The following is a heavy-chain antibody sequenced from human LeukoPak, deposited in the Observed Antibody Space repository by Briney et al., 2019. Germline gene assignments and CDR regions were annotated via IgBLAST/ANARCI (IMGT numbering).Heavy chain of an antibody. CDR1: GGSLSGYY. D-gene: IGHD3-22*01. J-gene: IGHJ5*02. V-gene: IGHV4-34*01. Sequence: PSETLSLTCAVYGGSLSGYYWSWIRQPPGKGLEWIGEINHSGSTNYNPSLKSRVTISVDTSKNQFSLKLSSVTAADTAVYYCASHYYYDSSGYYNAWGQGTLVTASS. CDR3: ASHYYYDSSGYYNA. CDR2: INHSGST.